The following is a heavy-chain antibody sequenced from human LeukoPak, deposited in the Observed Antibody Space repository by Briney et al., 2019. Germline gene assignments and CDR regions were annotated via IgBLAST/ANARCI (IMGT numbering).Heavy chain of an antibody. D-gene: IGHD1-7*01. V-gene: IGHV4-59*01. CDR3: VRDRELNY. Sequence: SETLSLTCTVSGVSISIYYWSWIRQPPGKGLEWIGYIYNSGSTNYNPSLKSRATVSADTSKNQFSLKLSSVTAADTAVYYCVRDRELNYWGQGTLVTVSS. CDR2: IYNSGST. J-gene: IGHJ4*02. CDR1: GVSISIYY.